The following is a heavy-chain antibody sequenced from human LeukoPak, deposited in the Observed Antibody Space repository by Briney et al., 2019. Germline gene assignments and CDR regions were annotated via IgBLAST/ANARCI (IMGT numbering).Heavy chain of an antibody. Sequence: GGSLSLSCAASGFTFSSYEMNWVRQAPGKGLEWVSYISSSGSTIYYADSVKGRFTISRDNAKNSLYLQMNSLRAEDTAVYYCAREGAVFDYWGQGTLVIVSS. D-gene: IGHD1-26*01. CDR1: GFTFSSYE. J-gene: IGHJ4*02. CDR3: AREGAVFDY. V-gene: IGHV3-48*03. CDR2: ISSSGSTI.